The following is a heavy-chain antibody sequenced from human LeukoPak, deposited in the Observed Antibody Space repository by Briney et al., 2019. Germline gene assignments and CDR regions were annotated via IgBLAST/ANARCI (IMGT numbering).Heavy chain of an antibody. CDR2: ISSSSSYI. Sequence: GGSLRLSCAASGFTSSSYSMNWVRQAPGKGLEWVSSISSSSSYIYYADSVKGRFTISRDNAKNSLYLQMNSLRAEDTAVYYCARGDGLLTDYWGQGTLVTVSS. V-gene: IGHV3-21*01. CDR3: ARGDGLLTDY. CDR1: GFTSSSYS. J-gene: IGHJ4*02. D-gene: IGHD1-26*01.